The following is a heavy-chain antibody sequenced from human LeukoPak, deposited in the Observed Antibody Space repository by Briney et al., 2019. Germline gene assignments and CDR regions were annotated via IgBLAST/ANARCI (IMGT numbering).Heavy chain of an antibody. D-gene: IGHD2-2*01. CDR1: GFTFSSYW. J-gene: IGHJ3*02. Sequence: GRSLRLSCAASGFTFSSYWMSWVRQAPGKGLEWVSAISGSGGSTYYADSVKGRFTISRDNSKNTLYLQMNSLRAEDTAVYYCAKKFGIDCSSTSCYAFDIWGQGTMVTVSS. CDR2: ISGSGGST. V-gene: IGHV3-23*01. CDR3: AKKFGIDCSSTSCYAFDI.